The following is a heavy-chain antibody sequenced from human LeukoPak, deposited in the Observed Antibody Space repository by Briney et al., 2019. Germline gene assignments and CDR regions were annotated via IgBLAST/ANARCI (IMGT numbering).Heavy chain of an antibody. D-gene: IGHD1-26*01. CDR1: GFTVSSSY. CDR3: TRDLEQQRGYFDS. Sequence: GRSLRLSCAASGFTVSSSYMSWVRQAPGKGLEWISIIYSDGNTYYADSVKGRFTISRDSSKNTVYLQMNCVRAEDTAVYYCTRDLEQQRGYFDSWGQGTLITVSS. CDR2: IYSDGNT. V-gene: IGHV3-66*01. J-gene: IGHJ4*02.